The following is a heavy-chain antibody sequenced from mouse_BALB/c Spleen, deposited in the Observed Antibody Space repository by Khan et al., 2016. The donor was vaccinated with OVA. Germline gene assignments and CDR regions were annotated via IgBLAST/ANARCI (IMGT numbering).Heavy chain of an antibody. CDR2: IDPFSGGT. D-gene: IGHD2-2*01. Sequence: VQLQQSGPELMKPGASVKISCKASGYSFTTYYIHWVIQSHGKSLEWIGFIDPFSGGTTYNQKFKGKATLTSAKSSSTAYIHLSNLTSEDSAVYYCTRHGYVAWFTYWGQGTLVTVSA. CDR1: GYSFTTYY. J-gene: IGHJ3*01. CDR3: TRHGYVAWFTY. V-gene: IGHV1S135*01.